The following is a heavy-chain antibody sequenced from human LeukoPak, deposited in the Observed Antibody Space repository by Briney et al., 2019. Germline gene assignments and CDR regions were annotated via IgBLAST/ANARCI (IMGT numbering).Heavy chain of an antibody. D-gene: IGHD1-26*01. CDR2: IYPGDSDT. Sequence: GESLKISCKGSGYSFTSYWIGWVRQMPGKGLEWMGIIYPGDSDTRYSPSFQGQVTISADKSISTAYLQWSSLKASDIAMYYCAIRHSGRWTGGAFDIWGQGTMVTVSS. CDR1: GYSFTSYW. V-gene: IGHV5-51*01. J-gene: IGHJ3*02. CDR3: AIRHSGRWTGGAFDI.